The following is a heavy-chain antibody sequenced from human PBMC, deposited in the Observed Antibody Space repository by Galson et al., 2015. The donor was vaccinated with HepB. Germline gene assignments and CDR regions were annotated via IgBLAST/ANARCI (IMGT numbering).Heavy chain of an antibody. Sequence: SLRLSCAASGFIFSSHAMSWVRQAPGKGLEWVSVISSSGGVTYYADSVRGRFTISRDNSKNTLYLQMNSLRAEDTAVYYCTKSGLSGPIPAAVDYWGQGTLVTVSS. J-gene: IGHJ4*02. CDR1: GFIFSSHA. CDR3: TKSGLSGPIPAAVDY. CDR2: ISSSGGVT. V-gene: IGHV3-23*01. D-gene: IGHD2-2*01.